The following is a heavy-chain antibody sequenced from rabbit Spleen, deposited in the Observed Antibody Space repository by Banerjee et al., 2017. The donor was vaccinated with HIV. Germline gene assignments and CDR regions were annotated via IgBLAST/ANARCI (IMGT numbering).Heavy chain of an antibody. CDR3: ARDLTGAIGWNFDL. J-gene: IGHJ4*01. D-gene: IGHD7-1*01. CDR1: GVSFSSNHY. CDR2: INTVSGTT. V-gene: IGHV1S40*01. Sequence: QSLEESGGDLVKPGASLTLTCTASGVSFSSNHYMCWVRQAPGKGLEWIGCINTVSGTTVYATWAKGRFTISRTSSTTVALQMTSLTAADTATYFCARDLTGAIGWNFDLWGPGTLVTVS.